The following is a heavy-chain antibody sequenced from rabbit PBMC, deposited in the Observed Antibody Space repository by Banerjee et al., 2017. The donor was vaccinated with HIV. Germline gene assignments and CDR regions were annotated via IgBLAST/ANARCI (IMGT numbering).Heavy chain of an antibody. Sequence: QEQLEESGGGLVKPGASLTLTCKASGFDLSSYWMCWVHQAPGKGLEWIACIGAGSSGTTYYASWAKGRFTISKTSSTTVTLQMTSLTAADTATYFCTRDLYLWGPGTLVTVS. V-gene: IGHV1S45*01. CDR2: IGAGSSGTT. CDR3: TRDLYL. CDR1: GFDLSSYW. D-gene: IGHD3-3*01. J-gene: IGHJ4*01.